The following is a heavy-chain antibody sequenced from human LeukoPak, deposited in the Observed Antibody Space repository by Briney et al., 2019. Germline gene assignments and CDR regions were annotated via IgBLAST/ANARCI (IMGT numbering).Heavy chain of an antibody. CDR2: IYTSGST. V-gene: IGHV4-61*02. J-gene: IGHJ5*02. D-gene: IGHD3-3*01. CDR1: GGSISSGSYY. Sequence: PSQTLSLTCTVSGGSISSGSYYWSWIRQPAGKGLEWIGRIYTSGSTNYNPSLKSRVTISVDTSKNQFSLKLSSVTDADTAVYYCARDTSDFWSGYFDPWGQGTLVTVSS. CDR3: ARDTSDFWSGYFDP.